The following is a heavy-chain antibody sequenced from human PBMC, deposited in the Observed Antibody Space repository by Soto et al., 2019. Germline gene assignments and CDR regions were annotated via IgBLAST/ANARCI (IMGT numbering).Heavy chain of an antibody. CDR2: INHSGST. J-gene: IGHJ4*02. V-gene: IGHV4-34*01. D-gene: IGHD2-2*01. Sequence: PSETLSLTCAVYGGSFIGYYWSWIRQPPGKGLEWIGEINHSGSTNYNPSLKSRVTISVDTSKNQFSLKLSSVTAADTAVYYCARASGYCSSTSCYYFDYWGQGTLVTVSS. CDR1: GGSFIGYY. CDR3: ARASGYCSSTSCYYFDY.